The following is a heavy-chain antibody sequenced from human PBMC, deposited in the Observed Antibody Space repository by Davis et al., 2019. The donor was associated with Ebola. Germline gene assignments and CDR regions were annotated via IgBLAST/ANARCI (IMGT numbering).Heavy chain of an antibody. Sequence: PSETLSLTCAVYGGSFSGYYWSWIRQPPGKGLEWIGEINHSGSTNYNPSLKSRVTISVDTSKNQFSLKLSSVTAADTAVYYCARGDGYNSRRFDYWGQGTLVTVSS. CDR3: ARGDGYNSRRFDY. V-gene: IGHV4-34*01. J-gene: IGHJ4*02. CDR1: GGSFSGYY. D-gene: IGHD5-24*01. CDR2: INHSGST.